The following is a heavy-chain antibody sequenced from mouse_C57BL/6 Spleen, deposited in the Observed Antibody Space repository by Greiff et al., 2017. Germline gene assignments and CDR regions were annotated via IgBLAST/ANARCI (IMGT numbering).Heavy chain of an antibody. V-gene: IGHV5-16*01. CDR1: GFTFSDYY. J-gene: IGHJ1*03. CDR3: AREGTGTGYFDV. Sequence: EVKLMESEGGLVQPGSSMKLSCTASGFTFSDYYMAWVRQVPEKGLEWVANINYDGSSTYYLDSLKSRFIISRDNAKNILYLQMSSLKSEDTATYYCAREGTGTGYFDVWGTGTTVTVSS. D-gene: IGHD4-1*01. CDR2: INYDGSST.